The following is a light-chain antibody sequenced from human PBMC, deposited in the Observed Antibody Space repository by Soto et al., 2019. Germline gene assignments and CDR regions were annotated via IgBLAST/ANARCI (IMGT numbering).Light chain of an antibody. V-gene: IGKV3-20*01. Sequence: EIVLTQSPGTLSLSPGERATLSCRASQGVSSSYLAWYQQKPGQPPRLLIYGASSRASGIPDRFSGSGSGTDFTPTITRLEPEDFAVYYCQHYRTSFGGGTKVEIK. CDR2: GAS. J-gene: IGKJ4*01. CDR3: QHYRTS. CDR1: QGVSSSY.